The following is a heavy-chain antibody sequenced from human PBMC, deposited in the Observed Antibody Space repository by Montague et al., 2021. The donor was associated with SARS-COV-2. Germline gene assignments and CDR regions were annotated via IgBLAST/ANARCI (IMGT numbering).Heavy chain of an antibody. Sequence: TLSLTCTVSGGSISSGGYYWSWIRQHPGKGLEWIGYIYYSGSTYYNPSLKSRVTISVDTSENQFSLKLSSVPAADTAVDYCARGGRGVDSNRNSYYYGMDVWGQGTTVTVSS. CDR2: IYYSGST. CDR3: ARGGRGVDSNRNSYYYGMDV. V-gene: IGHV4-31*03. CDR1: GGSISSGGYY. D-gene: IGHD1-14*01. J-gene: IGHJ6*02.